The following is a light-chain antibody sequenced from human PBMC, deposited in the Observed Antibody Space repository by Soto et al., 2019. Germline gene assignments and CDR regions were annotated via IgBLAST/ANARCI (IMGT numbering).Light chain of an antibody. CDR1: QSISSW. CDR3: QQYNSYST. J-gene: IGKJ3*01. CDR2: DAS. Sequence: DIQMTQSPSTLSASVGDRVTITCRASQSISSWLAWYQQKPGKAPKLLIYDASSLESGVPSRFSGSGAWTEFTLNISSLQPDDFATYYCQQYNSYSTFGPGTKVDIK. V-gene: IGKV1-5*01.